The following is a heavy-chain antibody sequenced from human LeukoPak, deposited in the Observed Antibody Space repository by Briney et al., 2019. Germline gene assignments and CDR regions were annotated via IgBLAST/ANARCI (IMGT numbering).Heavy chain of an antibody. V-gene: IGHV1-69*04. J-gene: IGHJ4*02. Sequence: SVKVSCKASGGTFSSYAISWVRQAPGQGLEWMGRIIPILGIANYAQKFQGRVTITADKSTSTAYMELSSLRSEDTAVYYCASEYRVGYCSGGSCYGDYWGQGTLVTVSS. CDR2: IIPILGIA. CDR3: ASEYRVGYCSGGSCYGDY. D-gene: IGHD2-15*01. CDR1: GGTFSSYA.